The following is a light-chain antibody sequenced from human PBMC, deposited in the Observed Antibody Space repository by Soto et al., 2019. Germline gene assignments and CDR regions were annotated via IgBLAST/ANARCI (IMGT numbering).Light chain of an antibody. J-gene: IGKJ1*01. CDR1: QSLGSD. CDR3: QQYYNWPRT. V-gene: IGKV3-15*01. Sequence: EIVMTQPPGTLSLSPGDTATLSCRASQSLGSDLARYQQKPGQAPRLLIFGASDRPTGIPARISGSGSGTEFTLTISSLRSEDFAVYFCQQYYNWPRTFGQGTKVEI. CDR2: GAS.